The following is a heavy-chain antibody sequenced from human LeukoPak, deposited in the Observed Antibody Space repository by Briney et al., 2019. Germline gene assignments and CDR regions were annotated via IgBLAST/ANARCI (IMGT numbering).Heavy chain of an antibody. V-gene: IGHV1-18*01. J-gene: IGHJ4*02. CDR2: ISAYNGNT. CDR3: ASVRTTYCYDSSGYYFDY. Sequence: GGSLRLSCAASEFTFSSYAISWVRQAPGQGLEWMGWISAYNGNTNYAQKLQGRVTMTTDTSTSTAYMELRSLRSDDTAVYYCASVRTTYCYDSSGYYFDYWGQGTLVTVSS. D-gene: IGHD3-22*01. CDR1: EFTFSSYA.